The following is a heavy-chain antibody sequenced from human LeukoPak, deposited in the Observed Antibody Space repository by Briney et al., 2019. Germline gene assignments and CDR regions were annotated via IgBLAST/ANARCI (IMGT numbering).Heavy chain of an antibody. CDR1: GFTFSSYG. CDR2: IRYDGSNK. J-gene: IGHJ3*02. CDR3: ARDPGGRQGPDAFDI. V-gene: IGHV3-30*02. Sequence: GGSLRLSCAASGFTFSSYGMHWVRQAPGKGLEWVAFIRYDGSNKYYSDSVKGRFTISRDNSKNTLYLQMKSLRTEDTAVYYCARDPGGRQGPDAFDIWGQGTMVTVSS. D-gene: IGHD1-26*01.